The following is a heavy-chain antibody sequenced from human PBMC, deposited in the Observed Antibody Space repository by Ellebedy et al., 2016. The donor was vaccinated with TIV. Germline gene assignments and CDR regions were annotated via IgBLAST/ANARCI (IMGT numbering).Heavy chain of an antibody. D-gene: IGHD7-27*01. CDR1: GYTFTGYY. Sequence: AASVKVSCKASGYTFTGYYMHWVRQPPGQGLEWMGWINPNSGCTNYAQKFQGCVNMTRDTSISTAYMDLSRLRSYDTAVYYCARGMKLGIVWYYFDYWGKGTLVTVSS. V-gene: IGHV1-2*04. CDR3: ARGMKLGIVWYYFDY. J-gene: IGHJ4*02. CDR2: INPNSGCT.